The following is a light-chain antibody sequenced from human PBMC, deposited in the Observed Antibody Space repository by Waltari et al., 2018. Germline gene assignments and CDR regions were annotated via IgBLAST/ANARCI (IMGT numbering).Light chain of an antibody. CDR3: QQYYSTPFT. CDR2: WAF. CDR1: QSVFYSSNNKNQ. V-gene: IGKV4-1*01. J-gene: IGKJ3*01. Sequence: DIVMTQSPDSLAVSLGERATLNCKSSQSVFYSSNNKNQLGWYQQKPGQPPKLIIYWAFTRASGVPDRFSGSGSGTDFTLTISSLQAEDVGVYYCQQYYSTPFTFGPGTKVDIK.